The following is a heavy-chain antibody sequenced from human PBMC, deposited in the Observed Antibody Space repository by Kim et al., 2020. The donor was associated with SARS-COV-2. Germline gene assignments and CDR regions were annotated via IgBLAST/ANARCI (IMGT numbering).Heavy chain of an antibody. J-gene: IGHJ5*02. CDR2: ST. Sequence: STNYNPSLKSRVTISVDTSKNQFSLKLSSVTAAETAVYYCARGVSNWFDPWGQGTLVTVSS. CDR3: ARGVSNWFDP. V-gene: IGHV4-34*01. D-gene: IGHD1-20*01.